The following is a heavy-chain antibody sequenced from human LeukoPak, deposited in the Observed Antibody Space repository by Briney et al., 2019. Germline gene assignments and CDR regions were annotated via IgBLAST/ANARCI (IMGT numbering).Heavy chain of an antibody. V-gene: IGHV3-21*01. D-gene: IGHD6-19*01. CDR2: ISGSTTDI. CDR3: ARENIAVAGAFDY. J-gene: IGHJ4*02. Sequence: GGSLRLSCAASGFTFTAYTINWVRQAPGKGLEWVSYISGSTTDIYYADSVKGRFTISRDNAKRSVYLQMNSLGAEDTAVYYCARENIAVAGAFDYWGQGTLVTVSS. CDR1: GFTFTAYT.